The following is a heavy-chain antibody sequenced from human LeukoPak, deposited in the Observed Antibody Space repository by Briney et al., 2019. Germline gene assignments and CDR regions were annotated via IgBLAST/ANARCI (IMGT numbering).Heavy chain of an antibody. D-gene: IGHD6-13*01. CDR1: GGSFSGYY. CDR2: INHSGST. Sequence: SETLSLTCAVYGGSFSGYYWSWIRQPPGKYLEWIGEINHSGSTNYNPSLESRVTISVDKSKNQFSLKLSSVTAADTAVYYCARVPGIAAAGTYWFDPWGQGTLVTVSS. CDR3: ARVPGIAAAGTYWFDP. J-gene: IGHJ5*02. V-gene: IGHV4-34*01.